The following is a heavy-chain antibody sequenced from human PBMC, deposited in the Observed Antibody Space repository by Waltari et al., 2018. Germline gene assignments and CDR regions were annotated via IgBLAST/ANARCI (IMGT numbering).Heavy chain of an antibody. CDR1: GYTFTSYY. CDR3: AREDSSAAVDY. Sequence: QVQLVQSGAEVKKPGASVKVSCKASGYTFTSYYMHWGRQAPGHGREWMGIINPSGGRTSYAQKVQGRVTMIRDMSTSTVYMELSSLRSEDTAGYYCAREDSSAAVDYWGQGTLVTVSS. J-gene: IGHJ4*02. D-gene: IGHD6-13*01. V-gene: IGHV1-46*01. CDR2: INPSGGRT.